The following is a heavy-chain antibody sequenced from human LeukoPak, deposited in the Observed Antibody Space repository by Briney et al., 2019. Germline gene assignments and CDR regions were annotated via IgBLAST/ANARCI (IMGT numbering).Heavy chain of an antibody. CDR1: GGSISSYY. D-gene: IGHD3-3*01. V-gene: IGHV4-59*08. CDR2: IYYSGST. J-gene: IGHJ4*02. CDR3: ARLEWLSSDY. Sequence: SETLSLTYTVSGGSISSYYWSWIRQPPEKGLEWIGYIYYSGSTNYNPSLKSRVTISVDTSKNQFSLKLSSVTAADTAVYYCARLEWLSSDYWGQGTPVTVSS.